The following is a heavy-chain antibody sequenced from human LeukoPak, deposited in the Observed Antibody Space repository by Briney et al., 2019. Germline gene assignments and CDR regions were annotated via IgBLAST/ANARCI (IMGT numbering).Heavy chain of an antibody. CDR1: GFTFSTYG. CDR2: IRADGSEK. CDR3: AKDLYRSGFYPTTFDY. J-gene: IGHJ4*02. Sequence: PGGSLRLSCAASGFTFSTYGMHWARQAPGKGLEWVAFIRADGSEKYYADSVKGQITISRDNSKNTPYLQMNSLRAEDTAVYYCAKDLYRSGFYPTTFDYWGQGTLVTVSS. D-gene: IGHD6-19*01. V-gene: IGHV3-30*02.